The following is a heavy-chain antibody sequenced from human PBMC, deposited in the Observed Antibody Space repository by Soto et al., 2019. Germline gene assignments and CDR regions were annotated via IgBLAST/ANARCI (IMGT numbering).Heavy chain of an antibody. CDR1: GGSISSDGYS. CDR3: ARATNCGGDCHNDY. Sequence: QLQLQESGSGLVKPSQTLSLTCAVSGGSISSDGYSWSWIRQPPGKGLEWIGYIYYSGTTYYNPSLKRRVTISVDTSKNQFSMKLTSVTAADTAVYYCARATNCGGDCHNDYWGQGTLVTVSS. CDR2: IYYSGTT. V-gene: IGHV4-30-2*01. J-gene: IGHJ4*02. D-gene: IGHD2-21*02.